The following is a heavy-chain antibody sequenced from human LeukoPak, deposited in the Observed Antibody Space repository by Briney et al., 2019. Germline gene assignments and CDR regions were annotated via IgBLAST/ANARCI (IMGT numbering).Heavy chain of an antibody. J-gene: IGHJ6*03. V-gene: IGHV3-21*01. Sequence: GGSLRLSCAASGFTFNRYSMNWVRQAPGKGLECVSSITSRSSYIHYADSVRGRFTISRDTAKNSVFLQMNSLRAEDTAVYYCAGAAESPYYYYYYYMDVWGKGTTVTVSS. D-gene: IGHD1-14*01. CDR2: ITSRSSYI. CDR1: GFTFNRYS. CDR3: AGAAESPYYYYYYYMDV.